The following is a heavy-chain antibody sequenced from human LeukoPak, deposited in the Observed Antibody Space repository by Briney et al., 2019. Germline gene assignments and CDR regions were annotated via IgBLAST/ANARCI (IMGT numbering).Heavy chain of an antibody. CDR3: AREGGYGTDAFDI. D-gene: IGHD5-12*01. CDR2: ISSSSTYI. J-gene: IGHJ3*02. Sequence: GGSLTLSCAASGFTLSSFSINWVRQAPGKGLEWVSSISSSSTYIYYADSVKGRFTISRDNAKNSLYLQMNSLRAEDTAVYYCAREGGYGTDAFDIWGQGTMVTVSS. V-gene: IGHV3-21*01. CDR1: GFTLSSFS.